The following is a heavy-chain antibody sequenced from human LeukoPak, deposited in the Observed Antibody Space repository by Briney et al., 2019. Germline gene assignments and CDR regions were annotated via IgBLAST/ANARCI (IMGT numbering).Heavy chain of an antibody. CDR3: ARDRRYSGYDKILNWFDP. CDR2: IYTSGST. J-gene: IGHJ5*02. CDR1: GGSISSYY. D-gene: IGHD5-12*01. V-gene: IGHV4-4*09. Sequence: SETLSLTCTVSGGSISSYYWSWIRQPPGKGLEWIGYIYTSGSTNYNPSLKSRVTMSVDTSKNQFSLKLSSVTAADTAVYYCARDRRYSGYDKILNWFDPWGQGTLVTVSS.